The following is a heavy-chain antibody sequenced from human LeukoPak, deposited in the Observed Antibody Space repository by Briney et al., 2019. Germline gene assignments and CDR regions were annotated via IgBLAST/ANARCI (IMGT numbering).Heavy chain of an antibody. CDR2: ISSSGSTI. D-gene: IGHD3-10*01. J-gene: IGHJ4*02. Sequence: GGSLRLSCAASGFTFSDYYMSWIRQAPGKGLEWVSYISSSGSTIYYADSVKGRFTISRDNAKNSLYLQMNSLRAEDTAVYYCASPNYYGSGSFDYWGQGTLVTVSS. V-gene: IGHV3-11*01. CDR1: GFTFSDYY. CDR3: ASPNYYGSGSFDY.